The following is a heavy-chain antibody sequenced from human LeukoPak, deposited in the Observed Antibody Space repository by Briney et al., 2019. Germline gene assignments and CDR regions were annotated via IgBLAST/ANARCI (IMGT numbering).Heavy chain of an antibody. V-gene: IGHV4-31*03. CDR3: ARSLQQVPCALDY. Sequence: KSSQTLSLTCTVSGGSISSGGYYWSWIRQHPGKGLEWIGYIYYSGSTHYNPSLKSRVTISVDTSKNQFSLKLSSVTAADTAVYYCARSLQQVPCALDYWGQGTLVTVSS. J-gene: IGHJ4*02. D-gene: IGHD6-13*01. CDR2: IYYSGST. CDR1: GGSISSGGYY.